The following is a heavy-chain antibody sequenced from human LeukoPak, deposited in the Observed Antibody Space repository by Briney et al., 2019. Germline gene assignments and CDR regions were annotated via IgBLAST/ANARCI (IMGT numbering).Heavy chain of an antibody. V-gene: IGHV3-33*01. Sequence: GRSLRLSCAASGFTFSSYGMHWVRQAPGKGLEWVAVIWYDGSNKYYADSVKGRFTISRDNSKNTLYLQMGSLRAEDMAVYYCARGFGSSGYYDLYYYYGMDVWGQGTTVTVSS. CDR3: ARGFGSSGYYDLYYYYGMDV. D-gene: IGHD3-22*01. CDR1: GFTFSSYG. CDR2: IWYDGSNK. J-gene: IGHJ6*02.